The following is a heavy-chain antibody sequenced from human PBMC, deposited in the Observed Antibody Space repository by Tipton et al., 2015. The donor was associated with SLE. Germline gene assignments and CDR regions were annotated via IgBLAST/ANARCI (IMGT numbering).Heavy chain of an antibody. CDR3: ATEGPHGYGAPSY. J-gene: IGHJ4*02. CDR2: IYHSGST. V-gene: IGHV4-38-2*02. D-gene: IGHD4/OR15-4a*01. Sequence: GLVKPSETLSLTCAVSGYSISSGYYWGWIRQPPGKGLEWIGSIYHSGSTYYNPSLKSRVTMSVDTSKNHFSLNLTSVTAADTAVYYCATEGPHGYGAPSYWGQGTLVTVSS. CDR1: GYSISSGYY.